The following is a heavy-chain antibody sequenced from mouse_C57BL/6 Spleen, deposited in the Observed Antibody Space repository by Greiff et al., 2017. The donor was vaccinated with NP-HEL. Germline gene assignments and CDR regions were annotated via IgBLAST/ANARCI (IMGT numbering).Heavy chain of an antibody. CDR3: ARRGIFYYGSSYSFDY. D-gene: IGHD1-1*01. CDR1: GYTFTSYW. Sequence: QVQLQQSGAELVMPGASVKLSCKASGYTFTSYWMHWVKQRPGQGLEWIGEIDPSDSYTNYNQKFKGKSTLTVDKSSSTAYMQLSSLTSEDSAVYYCARRGIFYYGSSYSFDYWGQGTTLTVSS. CDR2: IDPSDSYT. V-gene: IGHV1-69*01. J-gene: IGHJ2*01.